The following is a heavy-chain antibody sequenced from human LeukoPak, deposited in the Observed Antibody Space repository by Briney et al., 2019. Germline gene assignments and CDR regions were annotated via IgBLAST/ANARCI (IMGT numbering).Heavy chain of an antibody. J-gene: IGHJ3*02. CDR3: ARVQNTNYDFWSSDAFDI. Sequence: PGGSLRLSCAASGFTFSRYSMNWVRQAPGKGLEWVASISSTSTFIYYADSVKGRFTISRDNAKKSLYLQMNSLRAEDTAVYYCARVQNTNYDFWSSDAFDIWGQGIMVTVSS. CDR2: ISSTSTFI. CDR1: GFTFSRYS. V-gene: IGHV3-21*01. D-gene: IGHD3-3*01.